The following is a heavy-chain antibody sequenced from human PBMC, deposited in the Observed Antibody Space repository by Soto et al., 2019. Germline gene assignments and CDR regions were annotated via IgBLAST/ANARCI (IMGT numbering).Heavy chain of an antibody. CDR1: GFTFSSYA. V-gene: IGHV3-23*01. Sequence: GGSLRLSCAASGFTFSSYAMSWVRQAPGKGLEWVSAISGSGGSTYYADSVKGRFTISRDNSKNTLYLQMNSLRAEDTAVYYCAKPYCSSTSCYEKAYYYYYGMDVWGQGTTVTVSS. J-gene: IGHJ6*02. CDR2: ISGSGGST. CDR3: AKPYCSSTSCYEKAYYYYYGMDV. D-gene: IGHD2-2*01.